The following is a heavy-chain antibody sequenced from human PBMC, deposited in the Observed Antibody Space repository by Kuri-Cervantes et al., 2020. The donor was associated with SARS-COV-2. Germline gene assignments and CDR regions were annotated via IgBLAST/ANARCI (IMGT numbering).Heavy chain of an antibody. J-gene: IGHJ4*02. CDR2: IYYSGST. V-gene: IGHV4-39*01. D-gene: IGHD6-19*01. CDR3: ARGRGTYSSGWYPFDY. Sequence: SETLSLTCTVSGGSISSSSYYWGWIRRPPGKGLEWIGSIYYSGSTYYNPSLKSRVTISVDTSKNQFSLKLSSVTAADTAVYYCARGRGTYSSGWYPFDYWGQGTLVTVPQ. CDR1: GGSISSSSYY.